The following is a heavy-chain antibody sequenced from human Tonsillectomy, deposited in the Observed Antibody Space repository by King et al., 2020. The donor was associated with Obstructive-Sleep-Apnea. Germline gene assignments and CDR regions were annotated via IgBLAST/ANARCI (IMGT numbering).Heavy chain of an antibody. V-gene: IGHV4-30-2*01. J-gene: IGHJ4*02. CDR3: ARVGTVVTYFDY. Sequence: LQLQESGSGLVKPSQTLSLTCAVSGGSISSGGYSWSWIRQPPGKGLDWIGYIYHSGSTYYNPSLKSRVTIPVARSKNKSSLKLSSVTAADTAVYYCARVGTVVTYFDYWGQGTLVTVSS. CDR2: IYHSGST. CDR1: GGSISSGGYS. D-gene: IGHD4-23*01.